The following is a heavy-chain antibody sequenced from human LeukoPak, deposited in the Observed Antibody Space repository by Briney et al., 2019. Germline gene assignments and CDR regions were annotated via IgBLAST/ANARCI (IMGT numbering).Heavy chain of an antibody. D-gene: IGHD5-18*01. CDR1: GGTFSSYA. CDR3: ARGRDTGPPFDY. J-gene: IGHJ4*02. V-gene: IGHV1-69*13. Sequence: SVKVSCKASGGTFSSYAISWVRQAPGQGLEWMGGIIPIFGTANYAQKFQGRVTITADESTSTAYMELSSLRSEDTAVYYCARGRDTGPPFDYWGQGTLVTVSS. CDR2: IIPIFGTA.